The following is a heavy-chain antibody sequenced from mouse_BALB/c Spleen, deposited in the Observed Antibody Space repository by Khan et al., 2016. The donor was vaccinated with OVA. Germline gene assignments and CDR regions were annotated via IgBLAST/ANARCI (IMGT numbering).Heavy chain of an antibody. CDR2: INTHSGVP. CDR3: AREGAACYRSDGGAMEY. J-gene: IGHJ4*01. Sequence: QIQLVQSGPELKKPGETVRISCKASGYTFTTAGIQWVQKMPGKGLKWIGWINTHSGVPKYAEDFKGRFAFSLEISVNTAYLQITNLKNEDTDTYFWAREGAACYRSDGGAMEYWGQGTSVTVSS. D-gene: IGHD2-12*01. V-gene: IGHV9-4*02. CDR1: GYTFTTAG.